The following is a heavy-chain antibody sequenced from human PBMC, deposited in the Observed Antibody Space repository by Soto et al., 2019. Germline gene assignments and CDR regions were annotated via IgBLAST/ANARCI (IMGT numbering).Heavy chain of an antibody. CDR2: INPNSGGT. V-gene: IGHV1-2*04. CDR1: GYTFTGYY. J-gene: IGHJ6*02. Sequence: ASVKVSCKASGYTFTGYYMHWVRQAPGQGLEWMGWINPNSGGTNYAQKFQGWVTMTRDTSISTAYMELSRLRSDDTAVYYCARGDPLIYYYYYGMDVWGQGTTVTVPS. CDR3: ARGDPLIYYYYYGMDV.